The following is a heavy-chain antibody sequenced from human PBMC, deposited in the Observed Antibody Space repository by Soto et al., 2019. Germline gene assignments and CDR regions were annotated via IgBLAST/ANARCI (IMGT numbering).Heavy chain of an antibody. D-gene: IGHD3-10*01. CDR1: GYRFTSYG. CDR3: SKDNWFEASDD. CDR2: ISAYNGNT. V-gene: IGHV1-18*01. Sequence: QVQLVQSGAEVKKPGASVKVSCKASGYRFTSYGISWVRHAPGQGLEWLGWISAYNGNTNYAQKLHGRVTITTDAATSTASMELRRLRADDTAVYYCSKDNWFEASDDWGKRTTVTGSS. J-gene: IGHJ6*04.